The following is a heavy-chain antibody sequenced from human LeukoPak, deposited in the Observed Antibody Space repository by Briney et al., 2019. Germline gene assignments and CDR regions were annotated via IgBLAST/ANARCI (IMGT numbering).Heavy chain of an antibody. CDR1: GYTFTSYD. J-gene: IGHJ3*02. CDR3: ATIIRGYSYGGAAFDI. V-gene: IGHV1-8*01. D-gene: IGHD5-18*01. Sequence: ASVKVSCKASGYTFTSYDINWVRQATGQGLEWMGWMNPNSGNTGYAQKFQGRVTMTRNTSISTAYMELSSLRSEDTAVYYCATIIRGYSYGGAAFDIWGQGTMVTVSS. CDR2: MNPNSGNT.